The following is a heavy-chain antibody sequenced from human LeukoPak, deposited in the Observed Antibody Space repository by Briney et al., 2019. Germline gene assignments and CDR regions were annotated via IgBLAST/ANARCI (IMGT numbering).Heavy chain of an antibody. CDR2: IYYSGNT. CDR1: GHSISTSYY. D-gene: IGHD3/OR15-3a*01. V-gene: IGHV4-39*01. CDR3: ARQTGSGLFILP. Sequence: PSETLSLTCTVSGHSISTSYYWGWIRQPPGKGLEWIGSIYYSGNTYYNASLKSQVSISIDTSKNQFSLRLTPVTAADTAVYYCARQTGSGLFILPGGQGALVTVSS. J-gene: IGHJ4*02.